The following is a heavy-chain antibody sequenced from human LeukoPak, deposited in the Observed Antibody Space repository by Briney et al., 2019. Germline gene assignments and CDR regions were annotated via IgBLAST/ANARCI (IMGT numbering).Heavy chain of an antibody. Sequence: GGSLRLSCAASGFTFSSYAMSWVRQAPGKGLEWVLAISGSGGSTYYADSVKGRFTISRDNSKNTLYLQMNSLRAEDTAVYYCAKDHDQGSGSYYPYYYYYYGMDVWGQGTTVTVSS. CDR1: GFTFSSYA. D-gene: IGHD3-10*01. V-gene: IGHV3-23*01. CDR3: AKDHDQGSGSYYPYYYYYYGMDV. J-gene: IGHJ6*02. CDR2: ISGSGGST.